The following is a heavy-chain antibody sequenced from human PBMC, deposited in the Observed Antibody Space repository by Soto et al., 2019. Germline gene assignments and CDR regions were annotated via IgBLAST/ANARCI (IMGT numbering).Heavy chain of an antibody. CDR2: IYYSGSN. Sequence: QLQLQESGPGLVKPSETPSLTCTVSGGSISSSSYYWGWIRQPPGQGLEWIGSIYYSGSNYSNPSLKRRLTLPAYKAKYQLALKRGSVAAAVAAEDYCARPNRVIFGVFIIHAASVIWGQETMVGLSS. J-gene: IGHJ3*02. CDR3: ARPNRVIFGVFIIHAASVI. CDR1: GGSISSSSYY. V-gene: IGHV4-39*01. D-gene: IGHD3-3*01.